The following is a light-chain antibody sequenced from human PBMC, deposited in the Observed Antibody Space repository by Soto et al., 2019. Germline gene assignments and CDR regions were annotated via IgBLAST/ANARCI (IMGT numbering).Light chain of an antibody. CDR1: QVTFDY. J-gene: IGKJ1*01. Sequence: DIQMTKAPSSMSASVGDRITITCRASQVTFDYVAWYQQKPGNTPKLLVYAASTLQSGVPSRFSGSGSGTDFTLNISSLQPEDVATYFCIKYNSAPRTFGQGTKVEIK. V-gene: IGKV1-27*01. CDR2: AAS. CDR3: IKYNSAPRT.